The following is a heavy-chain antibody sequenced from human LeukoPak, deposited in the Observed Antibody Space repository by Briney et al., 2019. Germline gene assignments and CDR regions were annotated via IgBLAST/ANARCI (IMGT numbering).Heavy chain of an antibody. CDR2: INHSGST. J-gene: IGHJ4*02. V-gene: IGHV4-34*01. CDR3: AIHCSSTSCYSNDY. D-gene: IGHD2-2*01. Sequence: SETLSPTCAVYGGSFSGYYWSWIRQTPGKGLEWIGEINHSGSTNYNPSLKSRVTISVDTSKNQFSLKLSSVTAADTAVYYCAIHCSSTSCYSNDYWGQGTLVTVSS. CDR1: GGSFSGYY.